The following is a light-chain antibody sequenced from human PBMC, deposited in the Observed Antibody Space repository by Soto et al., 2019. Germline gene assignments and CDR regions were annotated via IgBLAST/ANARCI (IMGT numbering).Light chain of an antibody. Sequence: EIVLTQSPATLSLSPGERATLSCRASQSVSSYLAWYQQKPGQAPRLLIYGASNRATGIPARFSGSGSGTDFTLTISSLEPEDFAIYYCQQRSNWPLITFGGGTKVEIK. J-gene: IGKJ4*01. V-gene: IGKV3-11*01. CDR3: QQRSNWPLIT. CDR1: QSVSSY. CDR2: GAS.